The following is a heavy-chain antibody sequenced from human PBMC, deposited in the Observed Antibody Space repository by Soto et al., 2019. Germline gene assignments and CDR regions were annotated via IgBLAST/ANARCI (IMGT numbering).Heavy chain of an antibody. CDR1: GFTFSSYG. CDR2: ISYDGSNK. Sequence: VGYLRLSCAASGFTFSSYGMHWVRQAPGKGLEWVAVISYDGSNKYYADAVKGPFTITRDNSKNTMYRQMNSLRAEDTAVYYCAKDRATGDDWGQGTLVTVSS. V-gene: IGHV3-30*18. J-gene: IGHJ4*02. D-gene: IGHD1-1*01. CDR3: AKDRATGDD.